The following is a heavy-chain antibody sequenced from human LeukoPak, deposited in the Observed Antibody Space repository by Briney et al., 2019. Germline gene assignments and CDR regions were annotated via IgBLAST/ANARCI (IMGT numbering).Heavy chain of an antibody. Sequence: PSETLSLTCTVSGGSISSSSYYWGWIRQPPGKGLEWIGSIYYSGSTYYNPSLKSRVTISVDTSKNQFSLKLSSVTAADTAVYYCARRHYYDILTGLDPWGQGTLVTVSS. J-gene: IGHJ5*02. CDR3: ARRHYYDILTGLDP. CDR2: IYYSGST. CDR1: GGSISSSSYY. V-gene: IGHV4-39*01. D-gene: IGHD3-9*01.